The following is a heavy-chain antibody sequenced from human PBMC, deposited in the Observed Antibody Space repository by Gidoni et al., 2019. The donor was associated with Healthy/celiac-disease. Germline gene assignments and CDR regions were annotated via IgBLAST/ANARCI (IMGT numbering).Heavy chain of an antibody. Sequence: QVPLVQSGAEVKKPGASVKVSGKVSGYTLTELSMHWVRQAPGKGLEWMGGFDPEEGETIYAQKFQGRVTMTEDTATDTAYMELSSLRSEDTAVYYCATSYYYDSSGYYYHNWFDPWGQGTLVTVSS. CDR3: ATSYYYDSSGYYYHNWFDP. V-gene: IGHV1-24*01. J-gene: IGHJ5*02. D-gene: IGHD3-22*01. CDR1: GYTLTELS. CDR2: FDPEEGET.